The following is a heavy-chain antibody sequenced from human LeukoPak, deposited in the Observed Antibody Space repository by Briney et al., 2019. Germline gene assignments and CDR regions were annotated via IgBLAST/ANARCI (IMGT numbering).Heavy chain of an antibody. CDR3: ATSPDYYDSSDI. J-gene: IGHJ3*02. D-gene: IGHD3-22*01. CDR2: FDPEDGET. V-gene: IGHV1-24*01. Sequence: ASVTVSCKVSGYTLTELSMHWVRQAPGKGLEWMGGFDPEDGETIYAQKFQGRLTMTEDTSTDTAYMELSSLRSEDTAVYYCATSPDYYDSSDIWGQGTMVTVSS. CDR1: GYTLTELS.